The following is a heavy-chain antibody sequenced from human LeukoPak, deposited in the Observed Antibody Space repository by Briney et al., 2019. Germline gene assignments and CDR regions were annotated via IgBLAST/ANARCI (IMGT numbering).Heavy chain of an antibody. CDR1: GFVFSNYG. CDR2: VRYDGSSE. CDR3: AKDSNSGYVSVGPDY. Sequence: PGGSLRLSCQTSGFVFSNYGMHWVRQAPGKGLEWVAFVRYDGSSEYYADSVKGRFTISRDNSRNTLYLRMNSLRAEDTGVYSCAKDSNSGYVSVGPDYWGLGTLVTVSS. V-gene: IGHV3-30*02. J-gene: IGHJ4*02. D-gene: IGHD3-22*01.